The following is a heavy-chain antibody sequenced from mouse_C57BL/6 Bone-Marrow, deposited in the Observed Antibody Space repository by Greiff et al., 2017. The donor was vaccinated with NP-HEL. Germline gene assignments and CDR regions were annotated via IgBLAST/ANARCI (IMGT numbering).Heavy chain of an antibody. CDR3: ASGYSNYFYAMDY. Sequence: QVQLKESGPELVKPGASVKISCKASGYAFSSSWMNWVKQRPGKGLEWIGRIYPGDGDTNYNGKFKGKATLTADKSSSTAYMQLSSLTSEDSAVYFCASGYSNYFYAMDYWGQGTSVTVSS. CDR2: IYPGDGDT. D-gene: IGHD2-5*01. CDR1: GYAFSSSW. V-gene: IGHV1-82*01. J-gene: IGHJ4*01.